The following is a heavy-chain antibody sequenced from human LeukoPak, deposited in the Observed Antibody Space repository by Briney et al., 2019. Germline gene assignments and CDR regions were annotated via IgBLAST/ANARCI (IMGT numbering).Heavy chain of an antibody. Sequence: PGGALRLSCAASGFTFDEYAMHWVRQAPGKGVEWVSHISGDGGRTYYAESVKGGFTISRDNSNNSLYLQMNSLRTDATALYYCAKGNDYYDSSGYYYNPLYLWGQGTMVTVSS. CDR2: ISGDGGRT. CDR3: AKGNDYYDSSGYYYNPLYL. CDR1: GFTFDEYA. J-gene: IGHJ3*01. V-gene: IGHV3-43*02. D-gene: IGHD3-22*01.